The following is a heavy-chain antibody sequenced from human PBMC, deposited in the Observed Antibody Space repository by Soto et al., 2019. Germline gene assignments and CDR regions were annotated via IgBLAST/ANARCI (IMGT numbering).Heavy chain of an antibody. J-gene: IGHJ6*02. CDR2: IYYSGST. V-gene: IGHV4-59*01. CDR1: GGSISSYY. D-gene: IGHD3-3*01. CDR3: ARVFGVFEYILYHYAIDV. Sequence: SETLSLTCTVSGGSISSYYWSWIRQPPGKGLEWIGYIYYSGSTNYNPSLKSRVTISVDTSKNQFSLKLSSVTAADTAVYYCARVFGVFEYILYHYAIDVWGQGTTVTVSS.